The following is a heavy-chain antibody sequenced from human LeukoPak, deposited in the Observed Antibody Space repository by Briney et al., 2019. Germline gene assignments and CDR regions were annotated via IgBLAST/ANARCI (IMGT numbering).Heavy chain of an antibody. CDR2: ISGSGGST. D-gene: IGHD3-10*01. J-gene: IGHJ4*02. CDR3: AKSKVPTTTILLWFGEVTDY. Sequence: PGGSLRLSCAASGFTFSSYAMSWVRQAPGKGLEWVSAISGSGGSTYYADSVKGRFTISRDNSKNTLYLQMNSLRAEDTAVYYCAKSKVPTTTILLWFGEVTDYWGQGTLVTVSS. CDR1: GFTFSSYA. V-gene: IGHV3-23*01.